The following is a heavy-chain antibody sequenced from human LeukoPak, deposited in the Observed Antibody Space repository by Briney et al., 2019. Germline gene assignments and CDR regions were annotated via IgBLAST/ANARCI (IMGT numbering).Heavy chain of an antibody. CDR2: ISGSGGST. CDR3: ARLGGGSYVIILPSDY. J-gene: IGHJ4*02. V-gene: IGHV3-23*01. D-gene: IGHD1-26*01. CDR1: GFTFSSYA. Sequence: PGGSLRLSCAASGFTFSSYAMSWVRQAPGKGLEWVSAISGSGGSTYCADSVKGRFTISRDNSKNTLYLQMNSLRAVDTAVYYCARLGGGSYVIILPSDYWGQGTLVTVSS.